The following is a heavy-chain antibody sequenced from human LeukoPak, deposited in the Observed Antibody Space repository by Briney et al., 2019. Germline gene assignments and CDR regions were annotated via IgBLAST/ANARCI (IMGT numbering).Heavy chain of an antibody. Sequence: GGSLRLSCAASGFTFSSYATHWVRQAPGKGLEWVAVISYDGSNKYYADSVKGRFTISRDNSKNTLYLQMNSLRAEDTALYYCASAQSYSSSSGDYWGQGTLVTVSS. D-gene: IGHD6-13*01. V-gene: IGHV3-30-3*01. CDR3: ASAQSYSSSSGDY. CDR2: ISYDGSNK. CDR1: GFTFSSYA. J-gene: IGHJ4*02.